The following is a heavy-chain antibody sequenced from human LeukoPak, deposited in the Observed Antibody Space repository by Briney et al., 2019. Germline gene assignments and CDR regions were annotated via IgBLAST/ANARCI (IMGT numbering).Heavy chain of an antibody. D-gene: IGHD3-10*01. CDR1: GGSISNKY. V-gene: IGHV4-59*08. CDR2: IYYSGST. Sequence: SETPSLTCTVSGGSISNKYWSWIRQPPGKGLEWIGYIYYSGSTNYNPSLKSRVTISVDTSKNQFSLKLSSVTAADTAVYYCATLLWFGELLSNWFDPWGQGTLVTVSS. CDR3: ATLLWFGELLSNWFDP. J-gene: IGHJ5*02.